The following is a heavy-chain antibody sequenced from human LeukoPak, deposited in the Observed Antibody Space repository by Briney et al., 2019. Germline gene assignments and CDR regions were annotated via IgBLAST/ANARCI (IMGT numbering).Heavy chain of an antibody. CDR1: GFTFSNAW. CDR3: ARAAIVGASAISGVYYFDY. Sequence: GGSLRLSCAASGFTFSNAWMSWVRQAPGKGLEWVGRIKSKIDGGTTDYGAPVKGRFTISRDNAKNSLYLQMNSLRAEDTALYHCARAAIVGASAISGVYYFDYWGQGTLVTVSS. V-gene: IGHV3-15*05. CDR2: IKSKIDGGTT. J-gene: IGHJ4*02. D-gene: IGHD1-26*01.